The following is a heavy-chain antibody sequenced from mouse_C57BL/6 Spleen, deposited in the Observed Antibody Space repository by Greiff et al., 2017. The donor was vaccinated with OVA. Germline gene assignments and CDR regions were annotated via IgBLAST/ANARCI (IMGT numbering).Heavy chain of an antibody. V-gene: IGHV1-53*01. CDR2: INPSNGGT. CDR1: GYTFTSYW. CDR3: ARIPLITTVVATRAMDY. J-gene: IGHJ4*01. D-gene: IGHD1-1*01. Sequence: QVQLQQSGTELVKPGASVKLSCKASGYTFTSYWMHWVKQRPGQGLEWIGNINPSNGGTNYNEKFKSKATLTVDKSSSTAYMQLSSLTSEDSAVYYCARIPLITTVVATRAMDYWGQGTSVTVSS.